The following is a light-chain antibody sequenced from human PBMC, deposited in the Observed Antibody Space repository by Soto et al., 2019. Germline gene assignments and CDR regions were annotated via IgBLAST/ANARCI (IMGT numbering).Light chain of an antibody. CDR3: QQYGSSPFT. CDR2: ATS. Sequence: EIVLTQSPGTLSLSPGERATLSCRASQSVSSSYLAWYQHKPGQAPRLLIYATSSRATGIPDRFSGSGSGTDFTLTISRLEPEDFAVYYCQQYGSSPFTFGPGTKVDIK. CDR1: QSVSSSY. J-gene: IGKJ3*01. V-gene: IGKV3-20*01.